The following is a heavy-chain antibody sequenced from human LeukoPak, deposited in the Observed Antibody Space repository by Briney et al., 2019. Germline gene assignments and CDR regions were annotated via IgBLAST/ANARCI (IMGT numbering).Heavy chain of an antibody. Sequence: SVKVSCKASGGTFSSYAISWVRQAPGQGLEWMGGIIPIFGTANYAQKFQGRVTITTDESTSTAYMELSSLRPEDTAVYYCARSDVWSERLHFDYWGQGTLVTVSS. V-gene: IGHV1-69*05. CDR2: IIPIFGTA. J-gene: IGHJ4*02. CDR1: GGTFSSYA. CDR3: ARSDVWSERLHFDY. D-gene: IGHD3-3*01.